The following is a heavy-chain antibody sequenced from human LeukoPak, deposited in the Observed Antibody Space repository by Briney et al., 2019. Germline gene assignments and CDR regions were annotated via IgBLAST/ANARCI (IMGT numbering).Heavy chain of an antibody. CDR1: GYTFTGHY. Sequence: GASVKVSCKASGYTFTGHYMHWVRQAPGQGLEWMGWISAYNGNTNYAQKLQGRVSMTRDTATSTADLELRSLRSDDTAVYYCARELGYGSGSYCDYWGQGTLVTVSS. CDR3: ARELGYGSGSYCDY. CDR2: ISAYNGNT. D-gene: IGHD3-10*01. J-gene: IGHJ4*02. V-gene: IGHV1-18*04.